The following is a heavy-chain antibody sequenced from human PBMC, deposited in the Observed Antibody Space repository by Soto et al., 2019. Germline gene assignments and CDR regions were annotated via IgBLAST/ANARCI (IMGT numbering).Heavy chain of an antibody. CDR1: GFTFSSYG. J-gene: IGHJ3*02. Sequence: QVQLVESGGGVVQPGRSLRLSCAASGFTFSSYGMHWVRQAPGKGLEWVAVIWYDGSNKYYADSVKGRFTISRDNSKNTLYLQMNSLRAEDTAVYYCAREGIQSRGAFDIWGQGTMVTVSS. V-gene: IGHV3-33*01. D-gene: IGHD6-13*01. CDR2: IWYDGSNK. CDR3: AREGIQSRGAFDI.